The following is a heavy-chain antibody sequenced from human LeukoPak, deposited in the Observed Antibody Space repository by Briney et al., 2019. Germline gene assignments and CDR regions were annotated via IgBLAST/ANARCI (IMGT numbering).Heavy chain of an antibody. CDR2: IKQVGSEK. Sequence: GRSLRLSCAASGFSFPRYWISWVRHAPGEGLEWVANIKQVGSEKNYVSSVKGRFTISRDNAKNSLYLQMTSLRAEDTAVYYCAREAGHGYQNDYYYYYYMDVWGKGNTVTVSS. V-gene: IGHV3-7*01. J-gene: IGHJ6*03. CDR1: GFSFPRYW. D-gene: IGHD3-22*01. CDR3: AREAGHGYQNDYYYYYYMDV.